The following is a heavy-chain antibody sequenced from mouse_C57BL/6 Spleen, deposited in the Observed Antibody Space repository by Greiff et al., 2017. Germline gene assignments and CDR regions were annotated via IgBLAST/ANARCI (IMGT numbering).Heavy chain of an antibody. CDR3: ARDGYFDC. CDR1: GFTFSNYW. V-gene: IGHV6-3*01. Sequence: EVKLVESGGGLVQPGGSMKLSCAASGFTFSNYWMNWVRQSPEKGLEWVAQIRLKSDNYATHYAESVKGRFTISSDDSKSSVYLKMNNLRAEDTGSYYCARDGYFDCWGQGTTLTVAS. CDR2: IRLKSDNYAT. J-gene: IGHJ2*01. D-gene: IGHD3-3*01.